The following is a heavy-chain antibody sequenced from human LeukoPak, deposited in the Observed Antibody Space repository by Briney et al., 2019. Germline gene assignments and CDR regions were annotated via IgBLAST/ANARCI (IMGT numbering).Heavy chain of an antibody. V-gene: IGHV3-33*01. CDR2: IWYAESST. CDR3: ARDGSFGRDV. D-gene: IGHD6-19*01. CDR1: GFNSYG. J-gene: IGHJ6*02. Sequence: PGRSLRLSCAASGFNSYGIHWVRQAPGKGLEWVAVIWYAESSTYYTDSVKGRFTISRDNSKKTVYLQMNSLRVEDTGVYYCARDGSFGRDVWGQGTTVTVSS.